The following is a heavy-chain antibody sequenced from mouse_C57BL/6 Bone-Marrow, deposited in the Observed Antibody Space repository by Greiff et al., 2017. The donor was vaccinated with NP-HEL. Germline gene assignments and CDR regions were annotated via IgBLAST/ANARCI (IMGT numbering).Heavy chain of an antibody. CDR1: GYTFTSYW. CDR2: IHPSDSDT. Sequence: QVQLQQPGAELVKPGASVKVSCKASGYTFTSYWMHWVKQRPGQGLEWIGRIHPSDSDTNYNQKFKGKATLTVDKSSSTAYLQLSSLTSEDSAVYYCAIDEGYYMDYYAMDYWGQGTSVTVSS. D-gene: IGHD2-3*01. V-gene: IGHV1-74*01. CDR3: AIDEGYYMDYYAMDY. J-gene: IGHJ4*01.